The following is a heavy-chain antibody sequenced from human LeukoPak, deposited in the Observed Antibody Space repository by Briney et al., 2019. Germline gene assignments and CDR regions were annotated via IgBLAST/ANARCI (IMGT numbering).Heavy chain of an antibody. V-gene: IGHV3-9*01. CDR1: GFTFDDYA. CDR2: ISWNSGSI. CDR3: ARRAGAYSHPYDY. Sequence: TGGSLRLSCAASGFTFDDYAMHWVRQAPGKGLEWVSGISWNSGSIGYADSVKGRFTISRDNSKNTLYLQMNSLRVEDTAVYYCARRAGAYSHPYDYWGQGTLVTVSS. D-gene: IGHD4/OR15-4a*01. J-gene: IGHJ4*02.